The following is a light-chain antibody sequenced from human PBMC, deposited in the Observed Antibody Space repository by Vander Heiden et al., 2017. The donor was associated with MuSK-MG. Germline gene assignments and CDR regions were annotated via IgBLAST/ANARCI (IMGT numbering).Light chain of an antibody. CDR1: QSIASY. CDR3: QHSYSTPQT. Sequence: DIQMTQSPSSLSASVGDRVTITCRASQSIASYFNWYQQKPGKAPKLLIYAASSLQSGVPSRFSGSGSGTDFTLTISSLQPEDFATYYCQHSYSTPQTFGQGTKVEIK. V-gene: IGKV1-39*01. J-gene: IGKJ1*01. CDR2: AAS.